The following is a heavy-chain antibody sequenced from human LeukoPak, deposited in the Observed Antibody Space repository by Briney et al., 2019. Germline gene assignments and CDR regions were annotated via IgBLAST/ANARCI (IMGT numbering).Heavy chain of an antibody. Sequence: SVQVSCNASGYTFSNYGITWARQAPGQGLEWMGTISGHNGDVNYAPKFQGRVTMTTNTSTTTAYMELRSLRFDDTAVYYCARYNSLLRGVTTSDYWGQGTLVTVSS. D-gene: IGHD3-10*01. CDR1: GYTFSNYG. J-gene: IGHJ4*02. CDR2: ISGHNGDV. V-gene: IGHV1-18*01. CDR3: ARYNSLLRGVTTSDY.